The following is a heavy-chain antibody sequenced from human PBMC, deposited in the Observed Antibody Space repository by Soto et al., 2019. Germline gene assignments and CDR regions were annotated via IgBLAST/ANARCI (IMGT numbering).Heavy chain of an antibody. Sequence: ASVNVSCKVYGNTLTKLYIHWVRQAPGKGLEWMGGFNPEYGEAVYARKFKGTVTMTEDTSTDTAYMELSSLRSEDTAVYYCAAIQHLYYWGQGTLVTVSS. J-gene: IGHJ4*02. CDR2: FNPEYGEA. CDR3: AAIQHLYY. D-gene: IGHD6-13*01. V-gene: IGHV1-24*01. CDR1: GNTLTKLY.